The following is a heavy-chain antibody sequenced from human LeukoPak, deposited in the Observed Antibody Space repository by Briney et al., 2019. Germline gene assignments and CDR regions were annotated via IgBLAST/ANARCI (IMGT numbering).Heavy chain of an antibody. V-gene: IGHV3-7*01. CDR2: IKPDGSEK. D-gene: IGHD1-26*01. J-gene: IGHJ4*02. CDR3: LRSGGY. CDR1: GFTFSTYW. Sequence: GGSLRLSCAASGFTFSTYWMNWVRQAPGKGLEWVANIKPDGSEKYFVDSVKGRFTISRDNAKNSLYLQMNSLRAEGTAVYYCLRSGGYWGQGTPVTVSS.